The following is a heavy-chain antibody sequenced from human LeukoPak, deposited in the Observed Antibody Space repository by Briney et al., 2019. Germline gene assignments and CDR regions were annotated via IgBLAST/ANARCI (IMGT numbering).Heavy chain of an antibody. Sequence: PSETLSLTCTVSGDSISSSSYYWGWIHQPPGKGLEWMGSIHYIGSTYYNPSLKSRVTISVDTSKNQFSLKLTSVTAADTAVYYCARHFGSMVRGFDYWGQGVLVTVSS. CDR3: ARHFGSMVRGFDY. CDR2: IHYIGST. CDR1: GDSISSSSYY. D-gene: IGHD3-10*01. V-gene: IGHV4-39*01. J-gene: IGHJ4*02.